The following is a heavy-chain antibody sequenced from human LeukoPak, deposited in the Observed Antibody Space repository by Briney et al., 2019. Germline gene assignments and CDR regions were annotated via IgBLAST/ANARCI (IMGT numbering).Heavy chain of an antibody. CDR3: ARRRYSSTWYVDY. V-gene: IGHV4-59*08. CDR1: GVSISSYY. J-gene: IGHJ4*02. Sequence: SETLSLTCTVSGVSISSYYWSWIRQPPGKGLEWIGYISYSGSTKYNPSLKSRVTMSIDTSKNQFSLKLSSVTAADTAVYFCARRRYSSTWYVDYWGQGTLVTVSS. CDR2: ISYSGST. D-gene: IGHD6-13*01.